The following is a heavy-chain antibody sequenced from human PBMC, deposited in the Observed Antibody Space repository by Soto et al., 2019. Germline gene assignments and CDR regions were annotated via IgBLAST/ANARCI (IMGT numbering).Heavy chain of an antibody. V-gene: IGHV4-59*01. CDR3: ARTEASSLSFFYYGMDV. CDR1: GGPIASCY. Sequence: PLETLSLTRHVWGGPIASCYWSWIRQSPWKGLEWIGCVYYRDSTNYNPSLKSRVTIALDRSKNQFSLRLSSVTAADTAVYYCARTEASSLSFFYYGMDVWGQGTAVTVS. J-gene: IGHJ6*02. CDR2: VYYRDST. D-gene: IGHD6-6*01.